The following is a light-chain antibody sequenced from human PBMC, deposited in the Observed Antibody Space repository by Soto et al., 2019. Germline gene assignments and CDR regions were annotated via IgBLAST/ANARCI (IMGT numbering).Light chain of an antibody. Sequence: EIVLTQSPATLSLSPGERATLSCRASQSVSSYLAWYQQKPGQAPRLLLYGASSRATGIPPRFSGSGSGTDFTLTISSLEPEDFAVYYCQQHGSSPPWTFGQGTKVDI. CDR2: GAS. J-gene: IGKJ1*01. V-gene: IGKV3-20*01. CDR3: QQHGSSPPWT. CDR1: QSVSSY.